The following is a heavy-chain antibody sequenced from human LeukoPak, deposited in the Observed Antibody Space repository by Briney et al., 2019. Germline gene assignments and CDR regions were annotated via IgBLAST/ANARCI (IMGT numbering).Heavy chain of an antibody. CDR1: GGSISDYF. V-gene: IGHV4-59*01. Sequence: SETLSLTCIVSGGSISDYFWNWLRQPPGKGVEGIGYIYYSGSTPYTPSLKSRVTMSVDTAKNQFSLRVRSVTAADTAVYYCARGDFCSKSNCYLRPMDVWGKGTTVTVSS. CDR3: ARGDFCSKSNCYLRPMDV. CDR2: IYYSGST. J-gene: IGHJ6*03. D-gene: IGHD3-3*01.